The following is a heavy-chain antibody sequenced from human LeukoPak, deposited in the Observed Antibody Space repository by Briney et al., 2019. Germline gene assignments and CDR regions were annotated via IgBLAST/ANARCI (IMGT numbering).Heavy chain of an antibody. D-gene: IGHD2-15*01. CDR2: IASSGTYI. J-gene: IGHJ4*02. Sequence: PGGSLRLSCAASGFTFSSSTMNWVRQAPGKGLEWVSSIASSGTYIYYADSVKGRFTISRDNAKNSLYLQMNSLRAEDTAVYYCARRAASNGGDFDYWGQGTLVTVSS. CDR1: GFTFSSST. CDR3: ARRAASNGGDFDY. V-gene: IGHV3-21*04.